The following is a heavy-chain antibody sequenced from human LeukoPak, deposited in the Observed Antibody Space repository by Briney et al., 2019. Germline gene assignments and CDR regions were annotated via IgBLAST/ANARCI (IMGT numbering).Heavy chain of an antibody. CDR1: GFTFSSYS. CDR3: AKVGGSTEYYYETSGFDY. CDR2: ISGSGGTT. V-gene: IGHV3-23*01. Sequence: PGGSLRLSCAASGFTFSSYSMNWVRQAPGKGLEWVSYISGSGGTTYYADSVKGRFTISRDHSKNTLYLQLNSLRAEDTAVYYCAKVGGSTEYYYETSGFDYWGQGTLVTVSS. D-gene: IGHD3-22*01. J-gene: IGHJ4*02.